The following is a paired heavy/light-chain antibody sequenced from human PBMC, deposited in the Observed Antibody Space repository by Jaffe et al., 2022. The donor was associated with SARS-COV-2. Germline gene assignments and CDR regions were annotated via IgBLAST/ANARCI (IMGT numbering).Light chain of an antibody. V-gene: IGLV2-11*01. CDR3: CSYAGSYNWV. CDR1: SSDVGGYNY. CDR2: DVS. Sequence: QSALTQPRSVSGSPGQSVTISCTGTSSDVGGYNYISWYQQHPGKAPKLMIYDVSKRPSGVPDRFSGSKSGNTASLTISGLQAEDEADYYCCSYAGSYNWVFGGGTKLTVL. J-gene: IGLJ3*02.
Heavy chain of an antibody. Sequence: QVQLVESGGGVVQPERSLRLSCAASGFSFSNYGMHWVRQAPGRGLEWLALISYDGSNKYYADSVKGRFTISRDNSKNTLYLQMNSLRVEDTAVYYCAKREELWGMRWGQGTLVAVSS. D-gene: IGHD2-8*01. CDR2: ISYDGSNK. CDR1: GFSFSNYG. CDR3: AKREELWGMR. V-gene: IGHV3-30*18. J-gene: IGHJ4*02.